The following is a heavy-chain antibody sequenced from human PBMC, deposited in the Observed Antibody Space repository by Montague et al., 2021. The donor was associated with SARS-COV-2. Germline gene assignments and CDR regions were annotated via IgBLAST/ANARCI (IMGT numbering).Heavy chain of an antibody. V-gene: IGHV3-30*04. CDR3: AGHTRSGVIGNYFDP. CDR2: VSYDGSIQ. D-gene: IGHD2-21*01. CDR1: GFTFNDYS. J-gene: IGHJ4*02. Sequence: SLRLSCPASGFTFNDYSFHWVRQAPGKGLQWVAVVSYDGSIQRYADSVRGRFTISKDSSKNTLYLQMDSLTTEDTAVYYCAGHTRSGVIGNYFDPWGQGTLVTVSS.